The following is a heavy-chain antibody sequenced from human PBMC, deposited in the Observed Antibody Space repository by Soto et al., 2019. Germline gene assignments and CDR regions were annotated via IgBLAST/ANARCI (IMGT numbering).Heavy chain of an antibody. V-gene: IGHV4-30-4*01. J-gene: IGHJ3*02. CDR3: ARGLDYYDSSGYPIGI. CDR1: GGSISSGDYY. Sequence: SETLSLTCTVSGGSISSGDYYWSWIRQPPGKGLEWIGYIYYSGSTYYNPSLKSRVTISVDTSKNQFSLKLSSVTAADTAVYYCARGLDYYDSSGYPIGIWFQGTMVT. CDR2: IYYSGST. D-gene: IGHD3-22*01.